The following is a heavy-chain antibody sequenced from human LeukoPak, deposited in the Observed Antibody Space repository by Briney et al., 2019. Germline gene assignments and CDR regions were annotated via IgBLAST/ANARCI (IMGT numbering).Heavy chain of an antibody. CDR3: AKGPAYCGGDCYSGYFDY. V-gene: IGHV3-30*02. CDR1: GFTFSSYG. Sequence: PGGSLRLSCAASGFTFSSYGMHWVRQAPGKGLGWVAFIRYDGSNKYYADSVKGRFTISRDNSKNTLYLQMNSLRAEDTAVYYCAKGPAYCGGDCYSGYFDYWGQGTLVTVSS. D-gene: IGHD2-21*02. CDR2: IRYDGSNK. J-gene: IGHJ4*02.